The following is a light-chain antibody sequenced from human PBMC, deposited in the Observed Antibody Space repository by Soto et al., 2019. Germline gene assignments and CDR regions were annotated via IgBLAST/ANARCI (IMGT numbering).Light chain of an antibody. CDR1: SSDVGGYNY. Sequence: QSALTQPASVSGSPGQSITISCTGTSSDVGGYNYVSWYQQHPGKAPKLMIYDVSNRPSGVSNRFSGSKSGNTASLTISGVQAEDGADYYCSSYTGSSPFVVFGGGAKLTVL. J-gene: IGLJ2*01. CDR2: DVS. V-gene: IGLV2-14*01. CDR3: SSYTGSSPFVV.